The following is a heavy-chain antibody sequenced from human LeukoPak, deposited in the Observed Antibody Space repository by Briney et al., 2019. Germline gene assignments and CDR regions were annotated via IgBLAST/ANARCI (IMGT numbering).Heavy chain of an antibody. J-gene: IGHJ4*02. CDR1: GFTVSSNY. CDR3: TRDQGAMGIWGLGGYFDD. CDR2: IYSGGST. Sequence: PGGSLRLSCAASGFTVSSNYMSWVRQAPGKGLEWVSVIYSGGSTYYADSVKGRFTISRDDAKNSLYLQMNSLRAEDTAVYYCTRDQGAMGIWGLGGYFDDGGQGPLSPSPQ. V-gene: IGHV3-53*01. D-gene: IGHD5-18*01.